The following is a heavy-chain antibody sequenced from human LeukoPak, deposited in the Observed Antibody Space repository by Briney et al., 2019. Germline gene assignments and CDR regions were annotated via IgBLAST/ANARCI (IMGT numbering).Heavy chain of an antibody. CDR1: GFTVSSNY. Sequence: PGGSLRLSCAASGFTVSSNYMSWVRQAPGKGLEGVSVIYSGGSTYYADSVKGRFTISRHNSKNTLYLQMNSLRAEDTAVYYCASRSLWFGELLHYYYYGMDVWGQGTTVTVSS. CDR2: IYSGGST. D-gene: IGHD3-10*01. J-gene: IGHJ6*02. CDR3: ASRSLWFGELLHYYYYGMDV. V-gene: IGHV3-53*04.